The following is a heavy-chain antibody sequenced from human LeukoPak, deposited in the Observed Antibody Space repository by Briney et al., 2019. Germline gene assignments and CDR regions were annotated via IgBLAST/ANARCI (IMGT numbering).Heavy chain of an antibody. D-gene: IGHD3-22*01. CDR2: ISGSGGST. CDR1: GITFSSYA. CDR3: AKETYYYDSSGYYGYYFDS. J-gene: IGHJ4*02. V-gene: IGHV3-23*01. Sequence: PGGSLRLSCAASGITFSSYAMSWVRQAPGEGLEWVSGISGSGGSTYYGDSVKGRFTISRDNPKNTLCLQMNSLRAEDTPVYYCAKETYYYDSSGYYGYYFDSWGQGTLVTVSS.